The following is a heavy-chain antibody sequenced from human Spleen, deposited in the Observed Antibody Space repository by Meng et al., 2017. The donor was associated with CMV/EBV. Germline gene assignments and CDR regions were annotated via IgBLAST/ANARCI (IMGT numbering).Heavy chain of an antibody. J-gene: IGHJ6*02. CDR3: ARDLLVDYYYGMDV. D-gene: IGHD2-15*01. V-gene: IGHV3-21*01. Sequence: GGSLRLSCAASGFTFSSYSMTWVRQTPGKGLEWVSTSSSSSSYIDYADSVKGRFTFSRDNAKNSLYLRMNSLRAEDTGVYYCARDLLVDYYYGMDVWGQGTTVTVS. CDR1: GFTFSSYS. CDR2: SSSSSSYI.